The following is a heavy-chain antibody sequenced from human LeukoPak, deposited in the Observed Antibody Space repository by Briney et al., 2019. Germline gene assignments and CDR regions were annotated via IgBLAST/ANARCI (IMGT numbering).Heavy chain of an antibody. CDR2: TYYRSKLYN. D-gene: IGHD7-27*01. J-gene: IGHJ4*02. CDR1: GDSVSSNSAA. V-gene: IGHV6-1*01. CDR3: ARAKLGITPYYFDY. Sequence: SQTLSLTCAVSGDSVSSNSAAWNWSRQSPSRGLEWLVRTYYRSKLYNDYAVSVKSRITINPDTSKNQFSLQLNSVTPEDTAVYYCARAKLGITPYYFDYWGQGTLVTVSS.